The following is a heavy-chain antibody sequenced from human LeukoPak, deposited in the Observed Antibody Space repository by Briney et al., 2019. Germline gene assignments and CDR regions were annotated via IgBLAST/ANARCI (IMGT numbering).Heavy chain of an antibody. CDR3: ARHRAGLDTAMVSLSSYYYYYYMDV. CDR1: GFTFSSYA. Sequence: GSLRLSCAASGFTFSSYAMSWVRQAPGKGLEWIGSIYYSGSTYYNPSLKSRVTISVDTSKNQFSLKLSSVTAADTAVYYCARHRAGLDTAMVSLSSYYYYYYMDVWGKGTTVTVSS. J-gene: IGHJ6*03. V-gene: IGHV4-39*01. CDR2: IYYSGST. D-gene: IGHD5-18*01.